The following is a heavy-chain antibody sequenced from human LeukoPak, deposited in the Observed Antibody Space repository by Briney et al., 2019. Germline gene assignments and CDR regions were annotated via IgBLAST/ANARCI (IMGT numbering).Heavy chain of an antibody. J-gene: IGHJ4*02. CDR3: ARVRVFKGSGWWY. CDR2: IYYSGST. Sequence: PSETLSLTCTVSGGSISSSSYYWGWIRQPPGKGLEWIGSIYYSGSTYYNPSLKSRVTISVDTSKNQFSLKLSSVTAADTAVYYCARVRVFKGSGWWYWGQGTLVTVSS. D-gene: IGHD6-19*01. V-gene: IGHV4-39*07. CDR1: GGSISSSSYY.